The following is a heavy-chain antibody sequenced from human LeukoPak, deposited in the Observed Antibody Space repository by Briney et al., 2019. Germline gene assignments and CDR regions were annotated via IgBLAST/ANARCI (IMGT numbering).Heavy chain of an antibody. J-gene: IGHJ3*02. CDR3: ARITAPYYYDSSAQRQAAFDI. V-gene: IGHV3-21*01. CDR2: MSSSSSYI. CDR1: GFIFSSYS. D-gene: IGHD3-22*01. Sequence: GGSLRLSRAASGFIFSSYSMNWVRQAPGKGLEWVSSMSSSSSYIYYADSVKGRFTISRDNAKNSLYLQMDSLRAEDTAVYYCARITAPYYYDSSAQRQAAFDIWGQGTMVTVSS.